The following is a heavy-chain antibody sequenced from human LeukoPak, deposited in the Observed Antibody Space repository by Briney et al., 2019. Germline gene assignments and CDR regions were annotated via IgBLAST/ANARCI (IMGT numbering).Heavy chain of an antibody. CDR3: AKAYSSSWYYYVIGY. Sequence: GGSLRLSCAASGFTFSSYAMSWVRQAPGKGLEWVSAISGSGGGTYYADSVKGRFTISRDNSMNTLYLQMNSLRAEDTAVYYCAKAYSSSWYYYVIGYWGQGTLVTVSS. D-gene: IGHD6-13*01. CDR1: GFTFSSYA. CDR2: ISGSGGGT. J-gene: IGHJ4*02. V-gene: IGHV3-23*01.